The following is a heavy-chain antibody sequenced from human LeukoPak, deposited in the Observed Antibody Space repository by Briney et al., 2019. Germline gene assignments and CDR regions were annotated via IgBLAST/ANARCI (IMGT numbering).Heavy chain of an antibody. V-gene: IGHV4-39*01. CDR3: ARHTVEGYNLEGPY. CDR1: GGSVSNSDYY. D-gene: IGHD5-24*01. Sequence: SETLSLTCTVSGGSVSNSDYYWGWIRQPPGKGLERIGSIYYSGSTYYNPSLKSRVTISVATSKNQFSLKLSSVTAADTAFYYCARHTVEGYNLEGPYWGQGTLVTVSS. J-gene: IGHJ4*02. CDR2: IYYSGST.